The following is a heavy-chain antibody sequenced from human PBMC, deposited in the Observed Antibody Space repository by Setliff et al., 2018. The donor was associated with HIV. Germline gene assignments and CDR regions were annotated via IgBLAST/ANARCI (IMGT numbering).Heavy chain of an antibody. V-gene: IGHV4-34*01. Sequence: SETLSLTCAVYGGSFSGYYWSWIRQPPGKGLEWIGEINHSGSTNYNPSLKSRVTISVDTSKNQFSLKLNSVTAADTAVYYCARDLGYYDSSGYYYWGQGTLVTVSS. CDR2: INHSGST. D-gene: IGHD3-22*01. CDR3: ARDLGYYDSSGYYY. J-gene: IGHJ4*02. CDR1: GGSFSGYY.